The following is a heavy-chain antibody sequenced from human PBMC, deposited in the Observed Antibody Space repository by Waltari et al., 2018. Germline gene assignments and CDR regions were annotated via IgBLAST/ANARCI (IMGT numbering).Heavy chain of an antibody. Sequence: RLQESGPGRMKPSETLSPICTVSGASISISTHYWGRIRQTPGMGPEWIGSVPYTGKTYNNPSLESRVSLSVDTSKNLFSLELTSVTAADTATYFCARSFGGSGSYKFDTWGRGILVSVSS. J-gene: IGHJ4*02. V-gene: IGHV4-39*02. D-gene: IGHD3-10*01. CDR3: ARSFGGSGSYKFDT. CDR1: GASISISTHY. CDR2: VPYTGKT.